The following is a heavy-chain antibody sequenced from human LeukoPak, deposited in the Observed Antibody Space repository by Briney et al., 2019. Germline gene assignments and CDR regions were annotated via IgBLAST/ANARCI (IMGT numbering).Heavy chain of an antibody. CDR3: ARHTTVGGSLRFDY. D-gene: IGHD4-23*01. Sequence: RESLKISCKGSGYGFSSYWIGWVRQMPGKGLEYMGIICPGDSDTRYSQSFQGQVTISADKSITTAYLQWSSLKASDTAMYYCARHTTVGGSLRFDYWGQGTLVSVSS. CDR1: GYGFSSYW. V-gene: IGHV5-51*01. J-gene: IGHJ4*02. CDR2: ICPGDSDT.